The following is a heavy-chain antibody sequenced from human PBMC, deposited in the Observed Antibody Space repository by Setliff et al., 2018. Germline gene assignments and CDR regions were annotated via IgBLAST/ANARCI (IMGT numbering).Heavy chain of an antibody. CDR2: IRVYDGYT. D-gene: IGHD1-26*01. CDR3: AGDRSLGATRRLAY. Sequence: ASVKVSCKTSGYMFTTYGISWVRQDPGQGLEWMGWIRVYDGYTDYAQKFQGRVTMTKDTSTSTAYMELRSLRPDDTAVYFCAGDRSLGATRRLAYWGQGTLVTVSS. V-gene: IGHV1-18*01. J-gene: IGHJ4*02. CDR1: GYMFTTYG.